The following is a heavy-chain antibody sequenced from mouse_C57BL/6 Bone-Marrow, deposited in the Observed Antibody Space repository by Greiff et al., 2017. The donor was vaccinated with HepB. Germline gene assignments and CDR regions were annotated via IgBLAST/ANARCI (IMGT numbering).Heavy chain of an antibody. D-gene: IGHD1-1*01. J-gene: IGHJ1*03. CDR1: GFTFSDFY. V-gene: IGHV7-1*01. CDR2: SRNKANDYTT. CDR3: ARDYYGSSYDWYFDV. Sequence: EVKLVESGGGLVQSGRSLRLSCAPSGFTFSDFYMEWVRQAPGKGLEWIAASRNKANDYTTEYSASVKGRFIVSRDTSQSILYLQMNALRAEDTAIYYCARDYYGSSYDWYFDVWGTGTTVTVSS.